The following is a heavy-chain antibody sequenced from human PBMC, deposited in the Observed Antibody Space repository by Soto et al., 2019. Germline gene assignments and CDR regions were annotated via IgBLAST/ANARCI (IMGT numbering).Heavy chain of an antibody. CDR2: IYYSGST. V-gene: IGHV4-30-4*01. J-gene: IGHJ5*02. D-gene: IGHD6-19*01. CDR3: ARERPDGCRLDP. Sequence: QVQLQESGPGLVKPSQTLSLTCTVSGGSISSGDYYWSWIRQPPGKGLEWIGYIYYSGSTYYNPSLKSRVTISVDTSTNQFSLRLSSVTAADTAVYYCARERPDGCRLDPLGQGTLVTVAS. CDR1: GGSISSGDYY.